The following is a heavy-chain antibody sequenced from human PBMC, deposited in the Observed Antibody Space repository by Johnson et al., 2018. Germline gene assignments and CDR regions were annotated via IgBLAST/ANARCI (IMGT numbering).Heavy chain of an antibody. Sequence: QVQLVQSGAEVKKPGASVKVSCKASGYTFTGYYMHWVRQAPGQGLEWMGWVDPNSGGTTYAQKFQGRVTMPRDPSISTAYMELSRLRSDDTAVYYCARASDYGGNSEDYMDVWGKGTTVTVSS. J-gene: IGHJ6*03. V-gene: IGHV1-2*02. CDR1: GYTFTGYY. CDR2: VDPNSGGT. D-gene: IGHD4-23*01. CDR3: ARASDYGGNSEDYMDV.